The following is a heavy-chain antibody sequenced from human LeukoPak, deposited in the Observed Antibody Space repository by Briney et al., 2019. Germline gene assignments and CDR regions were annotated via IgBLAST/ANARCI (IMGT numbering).Heavy chain of an antibody. V-gene: IGHV3-21*01. CDR1: GFTFSSYS. CDR2: ISSSSSYI. Sequence: GGSLRLSCAASGFTFSSYSMNWVRQAPGKGLEWVSSISSSSSYIYYADSVKGRFTISRDNAKNSLYLQMNSLRAEDTAVYYCAKGGYQDYYYMDVWGKGTTVTVSS. D-gene: IGHD3-22*01. CDR3: AKGGYQDYYYMDV. J-gene: IGHJ6*03.